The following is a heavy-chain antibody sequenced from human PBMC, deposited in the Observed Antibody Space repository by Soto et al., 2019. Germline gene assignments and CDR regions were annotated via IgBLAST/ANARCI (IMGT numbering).Heavy chain of an antibody. CDR2: ISASGDNT. D-gene: IGHD1-7*01. Sequence: PGGSLRRSCAASGFTFNRYGMSWVREAPGKGLEWVSAISASGDNTYYADSVKGRFTISRDSSNNTLYLQMNSLRADDTALYYCVKLRLELLYLDSWGLGALVTVSS. CDR3: VKLRLELLYLDS. CDR1: GFTFNRYG. J-gene: IGHJ4*02. V-gene: IGHV3-23*01.